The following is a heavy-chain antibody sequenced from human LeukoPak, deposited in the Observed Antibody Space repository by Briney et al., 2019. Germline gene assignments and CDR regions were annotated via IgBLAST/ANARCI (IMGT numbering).Heavy chain of an antibody. J-gene: IGHJ5*02. Sequence: PGGSLRLSCAASGFTFSSYWMHWVRHAPGKGLVWVSRINTDGSIISYADSVKGRFTISRDNAKNTLYLQMNSLRAEDTAVYYCARDGVAVTVNCFDPWAQGTLVTVSS. D-gene: IGHD6-19*01. CDR3: ARDGVAVTVNCFDP. CDR2: INTDGSII. V-gene: IGHV3-74*01. CDR1: GFTFSSYW.